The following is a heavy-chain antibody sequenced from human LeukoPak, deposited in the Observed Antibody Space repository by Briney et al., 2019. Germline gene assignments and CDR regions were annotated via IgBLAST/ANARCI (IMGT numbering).Heavy chain of an antibody. D-gene: IGHD6-13*01. CDR3: ARRPAAAGNYYYYYYMDV. CDR2: IYYSGST. V-gene: IGHV4-39*01. J-gene: IGHJ6*03. CDR1: GGSISGSSYF. Sequence: SETLSLTCVVSGGSISGSSYFWAWIRLPPGKGLEYIGSIYYSGSTYYNPSLKSRVTISVDTSKNQFSLKLSSVTAADTAVYYCARRPAAAGNYYYYYYMDVWGKGTTVTISS.